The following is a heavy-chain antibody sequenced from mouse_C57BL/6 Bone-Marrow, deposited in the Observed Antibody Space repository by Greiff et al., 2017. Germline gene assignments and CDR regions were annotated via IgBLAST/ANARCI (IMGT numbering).Heavy chain of an antibody. J-gene: IGHJ1*03. D-gene: IGHD4-1*01. Sequence: EVQGVESGGGLVQSGRSLRLSCATSGFTFSDFYMEWVRQAPGKGLEWIAASRNKANDYTTEYSASVKGRFIVSRDTSQSILYLQMNALRAEDTAIYDCARGTGPYWYFDVWGTGTTVTVSS. CDR1: GFTFSDFY. V-gene: IGHV7-1*01. CDR3: ARGTGPYWYFDV. CDR2: SRNKANDYTT.